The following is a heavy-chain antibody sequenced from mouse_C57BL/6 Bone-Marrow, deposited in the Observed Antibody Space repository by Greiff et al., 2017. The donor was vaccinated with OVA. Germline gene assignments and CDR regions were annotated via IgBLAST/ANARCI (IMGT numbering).Heavy chain of an antibody. CDR1: GYTFTSYN. D-gene: IGHD1-1*01. J-gene: IGHJ3*01. CDR2: INPGNGDT. V-gene: IGHV1-12*01. Sequence: QVQLKQSGAELVRPGASVKMSCKASGYTFTSYNMPWVKQTPKQGLEWIGAINPGNGDTSYNQKFKGKATLTVDKSSSTAYMQLSSLTSEDSAVYFCARDGNYVPFAYWGQGTLVTVSA. CDR3: ARDGNYVPFAY.